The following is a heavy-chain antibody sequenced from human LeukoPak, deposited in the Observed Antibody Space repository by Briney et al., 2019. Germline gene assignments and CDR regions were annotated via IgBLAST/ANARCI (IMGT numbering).Heavy chain of an antibody. D-gene: IGHD3-10*01. J-gene: IGHJ4*02. CDR3: GTSSHSGSYRAH. CDR2: DHDSGDG. Sequence: SETLSLTRSVSGASISSYYWNWIRQPPGKGLEWIGYDHDSGDGNYNPSLKSRVTISMDTSKNQFFLHLTSVTAADTAVYYCGTSSHSGSYRAHWGQGTLVTVS. CDR1: GASISSYY. V-gene: IGHV4-59*08.